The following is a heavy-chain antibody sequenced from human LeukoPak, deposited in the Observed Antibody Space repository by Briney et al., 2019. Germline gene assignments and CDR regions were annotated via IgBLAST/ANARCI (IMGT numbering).Heavy chain of an antibody. CDR1: GFTFSNYA. V-gene: IGHV3-23*01. CDR2: VTGSGYTT. CDR3: AKGVVVVAASYYYMDV. Sequence: PGGSLRLSCAASGFTFSNYAMTWVRQTPGKGLEWVSTVTGSGYTTYFADSVKGRFTISRDNSRNTLYLQMNSLRVDDTAISYCAKGVVVVAASYYYMDVWGKGTTVTVSS. J-gene: IGHJ6*03. D-gene: IGHD2-15*01.